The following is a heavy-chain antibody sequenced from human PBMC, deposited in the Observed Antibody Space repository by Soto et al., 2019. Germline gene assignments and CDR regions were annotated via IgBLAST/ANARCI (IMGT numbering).Heavy chain of an antibody. D-gene: IGHD2-15*01. CDR1: GFTFSSYV. J-gene: IGHJ4*02. CDR3: AREGRKDGYSYSIDY. Sequence: QVQLVESGGGVVQPGRSLRLSCAASGFTFSSYVMYWVRQAPGKGLEWVAVISYDGSNKYYADSVKGRFTISRDNSKNTLYLQMNSLRAEDTAVYYCAREGRKDGYSYSIDYWGQGTLVTVSS. V-gene: IGHV3-30-3*01. CDR2: ISYDGSNK.